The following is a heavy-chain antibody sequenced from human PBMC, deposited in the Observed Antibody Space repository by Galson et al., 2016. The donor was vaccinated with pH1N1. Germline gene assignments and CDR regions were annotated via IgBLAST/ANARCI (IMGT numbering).Heavy chain of an antibody. CDR3: VKDARYVENQKDS. J-gene: IGHJ4*02. D-gene: IGHD3-9*01. CDR2: ISGDAVNA. CDR1: GFSFSSDA. Sequence: SLRLSCAASGFSFSSDAMHWVRQAPGKRLEYVSAISGDAVNAYYADSVKGRFTISRDNSKDTLYLQMPSLRAEDTGVYYCVKDARYVENQKDSWGQGTLVTVSS. V-gene: IGHV3-64D*09.